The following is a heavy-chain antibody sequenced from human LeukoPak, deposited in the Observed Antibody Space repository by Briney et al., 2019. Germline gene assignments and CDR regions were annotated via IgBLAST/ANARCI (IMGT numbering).Heavy chain of an antibody. CDR2: ICYDGSNK. V-gene: IGHV3-33*01. D-gene: IGHD5-12*01. Sequence: GGSLRLSCAASGFTFSSYGMHWVRQAPGKGLEWVAVICYDGSNKYYADSVKGRFTISRDNSKKMLYLHMNSLRAEDTAVYSCVRDGDGYNRYTHGEFDYWGQGTLVTVSS. J-gene: IGHJ4*02. CDR1: GFTFSSYG. CDR3: VRDGDGYNRYTHGEFDY.